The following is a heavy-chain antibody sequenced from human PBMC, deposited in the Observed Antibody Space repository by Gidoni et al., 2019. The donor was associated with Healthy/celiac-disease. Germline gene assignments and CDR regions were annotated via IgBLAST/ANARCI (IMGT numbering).Heavy chain of an antibody. Sequence: EVQLLESGGGLVQQGGSLRLSCAASGVTFSSYAMSWVRQAPGTGVGWVSAISGSGSSTSYADSVRGRFTTSRNISKNPLYLQMNSLRAEDTAVYYCAKNGPRGRGVSSFDYWGQGTLVTVSS. CDR3: AKNGPRGRGVSSFDY. V-gene: IGHV3-23*01. CDR2: ISGSGSST. D-gene: IGHD3-10*01. J-gene: IGHJ4*02. CDR1: GVTFSSYA.